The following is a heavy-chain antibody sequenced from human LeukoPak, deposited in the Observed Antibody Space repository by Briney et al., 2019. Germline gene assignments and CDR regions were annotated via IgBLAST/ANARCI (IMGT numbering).Heavy chain of an antibody. V-gene: IGHV3-7*03. CDR1: VFTLCSYW. Sequence: GGSLRLSCAASVFTLCSYWMSWVRQAPGKGLEWVANIKQDGSEKYYVDSVKGRFTISRDNAKNSLYLQMNSLRAEDTAVYFCARGQTTVTNWGQGTLVTVSS. J-gene: IGHJ4*02. D-gene: IGHD4-17*01. CDR2: IKQDGSEK. CDR3: ARGQTTVTN.